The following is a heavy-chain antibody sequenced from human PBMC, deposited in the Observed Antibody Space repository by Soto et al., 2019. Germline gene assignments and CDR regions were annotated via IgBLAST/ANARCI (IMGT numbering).Heavy chain of an antibody. CDR3: ARAGAYYYGSGSYYSAYYFDY. D-gene: IGHD3-10*01. CDR2: ISSSSSYI. J-gene: IGHJ4*02. Sequence: PGGSLRLSCAASGFTFSSYSMNWVRQAPGKGLEWVSSISSSSSYIYYADSVKGRFTISRDNAKNSLYLQMNSLRAEDTAVYYCARAGAYYYGSGSYYSAYYFDYWGQGTLVTVSS. CDR1: GFTFSSYS. V-gene: IGHV3-21*01.